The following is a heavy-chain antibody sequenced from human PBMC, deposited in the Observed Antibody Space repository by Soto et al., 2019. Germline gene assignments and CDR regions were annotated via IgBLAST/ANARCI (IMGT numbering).Heavy chain of an antibody. D-gene: IGHD6-13*01. Sequence: EVQLVESGGGLVQPGGSLRLSCAASGFTFSSYSMNWVRQAPGKGLEWVSYISSSSSTIYYVDSVKGRFTISRDNAKNSLYLQMNSLRDEDTAVYYCARGTVDIAAAGTFYYYYGMDVWGQGTTVTVSS. J-gene: IGHJ6*02. CDR3: ARGTVDIAAAGTFYYYYGMDV. CDR1: GFTFSSYS. CDR2: ISSSSSTI. V-gene: IGHV3-48*02.